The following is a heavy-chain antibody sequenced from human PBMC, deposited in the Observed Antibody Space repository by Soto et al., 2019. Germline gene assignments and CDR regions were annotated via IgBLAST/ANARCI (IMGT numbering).Heavy chain of an antibody. V-gene: IGHV3-30*18. CDR3: AKGEVRGIIPSYFDY. CDR1: GVSVWRFV. J-gene: IGHJ4*02. D-gene: IGHD3-10*01. CDR2: ISNDGSNE. Sequence: PWWSLRLSCAGSGVSVWRFVMNGFRQAPGKGLEWVARISNDGSNEYYVDSVKGRFTISRDNSKNTLYLQMDSLRAEDTAVYYCAKGEVRGIIPSYFDYWGLGTLVTVSS.